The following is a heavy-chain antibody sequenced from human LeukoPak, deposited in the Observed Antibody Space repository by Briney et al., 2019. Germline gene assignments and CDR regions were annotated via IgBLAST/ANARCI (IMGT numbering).Heavy chain of an antibody. CDR1: GFTLSSNW. Sequence: PGGSLRLSCAASGFTLSSNWMSWVRQAPGKGLEWVANIKQDGSEKYYVDSVKGRFTISRDNAKNSLYLQMNSLRAEDTAVYYCARDSKEYYYDSSGYGLGFDYWGQGTLVTVSS. CDR3: ARDSKEYYYDSSGYGLGFDY. CDR2: IKQDGSEK. D-gene: IGHD3-22*01. V-gene: IGHV3-7*01. J-gene: IGHJ4*02.